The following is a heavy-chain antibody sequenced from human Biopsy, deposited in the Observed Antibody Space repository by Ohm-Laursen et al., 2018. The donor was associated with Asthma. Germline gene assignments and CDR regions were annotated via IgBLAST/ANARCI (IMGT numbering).Heavy chain of an antibody. CDR3: VRGSSSWHHGPFHYYYGMDV. V-gene: IGHV4-39*01. D-gene: IGHD6-13*01. J-gene: IGHJ6*02. Sequence: SDTLSLTCSLSSGSGGYMRSGNYYWGWIRQPPGKGLEWIGSIYYSGTTYYNPSLESQVTVSVATSKNQYSLKLISVTAADTAVYYCVRGSSSWHHGPFHYYYGMDVWGQGTTATVSS. CDR1: SGSGGYMRSGNYY. CDR2: IYYSGTT.